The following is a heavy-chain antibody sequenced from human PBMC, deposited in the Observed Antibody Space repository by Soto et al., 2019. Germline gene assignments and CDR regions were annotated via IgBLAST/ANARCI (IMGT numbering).Heavy chain of an antibody. D-gene: IGHD3-22*01. CDR1: GYTFTIYG. Sequence: GASVKVSCKASGYTFTIYGISWVRQAPGQGLEWMGWISAYNGNTNYAQKLQGRVTMTTDTSTSTAYMELRSLRSDDTAVYYCARVLDSSGYYYLPNDAFDIWGQGTMVTVSS. CDR3: ARVLDSSGYYYLPNDAFDI. CDR2: ISAYNGNT. J-gene: IGHJ3*02. V-gene: IGHV1-18*01.